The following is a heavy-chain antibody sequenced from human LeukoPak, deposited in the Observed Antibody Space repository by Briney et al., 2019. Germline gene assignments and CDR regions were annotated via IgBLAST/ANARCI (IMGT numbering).Heavy chain of an antibody. D-gene: IGHD3-16*01. Sequence: SGTLSLTCAVSGGSISSSNWWSWVRQPPGKGLEWIGEIYQSGRTNYNPSLRSRVTMSVDKSTNQFSLKLASVTAADTAVYYCARGGSYVYFDYWGQGTLVTVTS. J-gene: IGHJ4*02. CDR3: ARGGSYVYFDY. V-gene: IGHV4-4*02. CDR2: IYQSGRT. CDR1: GGSISSSNW.